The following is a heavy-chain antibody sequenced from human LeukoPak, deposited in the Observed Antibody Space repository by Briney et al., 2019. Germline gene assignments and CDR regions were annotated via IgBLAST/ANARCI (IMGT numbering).Heavy chain of an antibody. J-gene: IGHJ4*02. D-gene: IGHD2-8*02. V-gene: IGHV3-21*04. CDR3: ATYRQVLLPFES. CDR1: GFSFSAYS. Sequence: PGGSLRLSCAASGFSFSAYSMHWVRQAPGKGLEWVSFISSSSSYIYYADSVKGRFTISRDNAKNSLYLQMNSLRAEDTAIYYCATYRQVLLPFESWGQGTLVTVSS. CDR2: ISSSSSYI.